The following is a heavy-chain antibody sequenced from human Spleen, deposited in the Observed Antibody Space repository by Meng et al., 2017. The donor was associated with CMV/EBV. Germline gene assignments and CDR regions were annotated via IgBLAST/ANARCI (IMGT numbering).Heavy chain of an antibody. J-gene: IGHJ4*02. CDR2: IRKDGNNK. Sequence: SCGGSGFMFSVYGMRWVRQAPGGGLGWVAFIRKDGNNKYYTESLKGRFTVSRDNSKNTLFLQMDSLRVDDTATYFCAKGSSWDDLDFWSQGTLVTVSS. V-gene: IGHV3-30*02. CDR1: GFMFSVYG. CDR3: AKGSSWDDLDF. D-gene: IGHD6-13*01.